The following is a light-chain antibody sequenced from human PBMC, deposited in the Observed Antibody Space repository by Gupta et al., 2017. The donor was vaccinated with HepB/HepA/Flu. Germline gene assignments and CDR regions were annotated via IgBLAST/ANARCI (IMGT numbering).Light chain of an antibody. V-gene: IGKV3-11*01. CDR2: DAS. Sequence: EIVLTQSPATLSLSPGERATLSCRASQSVSSYLAWYQQKPGQAPRLLIYDASKRDTVIPARFSGSGFGTDVTLTISSREPEDFAVYYCQQLSEWPPLTFGRGTKVEIK. J-gene: IGKJ4*01. CDR3: QQLSEWPPLT. CDR1: QSVSSY.